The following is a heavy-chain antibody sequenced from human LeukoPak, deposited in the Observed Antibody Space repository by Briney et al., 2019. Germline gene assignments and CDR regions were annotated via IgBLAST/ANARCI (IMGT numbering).Heavy chain of an antibody. D-gene: IGHD2-21*02. CDR2: IHYSGST. Sequence: SETLSLTCTVSGASISSYYWSWIRQPPGKGLEWIGYIHYSGSTNYNPSLKSRVTFSVDTSKNQFSLKLISVTAADTAVYYCARVKGVVTAILDYWGQGTLVTVSS. J-gene: IGHJ4*02. CDR3: ARVKGVVTAILDY. V-gene: IGHV4-59*01. CDR1: GASISSYY.